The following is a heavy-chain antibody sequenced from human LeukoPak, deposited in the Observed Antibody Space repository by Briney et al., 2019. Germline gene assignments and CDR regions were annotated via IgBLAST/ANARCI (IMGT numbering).Heavy chain of an antibody. CDR3: ASALPADHFDY. CDR1: GFTFSSYW. J-gene: IGHJ4*02. V-gene: IGHV3-7*01. CDR2: IKYYGSEK. Sequence: GGSLRLSCAASGFTFSSYWMSWVRQAPGKGLEWVANIKYYGSEKYYVDSVRGRLTISRDNAKHSLYLQMNSLRAEDTAVYYCASALPADHFDYWGQGTLVTVSS.